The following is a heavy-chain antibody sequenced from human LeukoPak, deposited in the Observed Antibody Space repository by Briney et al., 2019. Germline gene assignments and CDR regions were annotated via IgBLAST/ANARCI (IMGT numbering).Heavy chain of an antibody. V-gene: IGHV3-7*03. CDR1: GFTFRSYW. CDR3: APLGVTTWLDY. J-gene: IGHJ4*02. CDR2: IKQDGSVI. D-gene: IGHD4-17*01. Sequence: GGSLRLSCAASGFTFRSYWMSWVRQAPGKGLEWVANIKQDGSVIYYVDSVKGRFTISRDNSKNTLYLQMNSLRAEDTAVYYCAPLGVTTWLDYWGQGTLVTVSS.